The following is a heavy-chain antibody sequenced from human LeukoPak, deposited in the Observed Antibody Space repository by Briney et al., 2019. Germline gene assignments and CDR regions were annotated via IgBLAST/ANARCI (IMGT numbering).Heavy chain of an antibody. CDR2: ISSSSSYI. D-gene: IGHD4-17*01. V-gene: IGHV3-21*01. J-gene: IGHJ4*02. CDR1: AFTSSSYS. CDR3: ARDRYYGDHTQVDY. Sequence: GGSLRLSCAASAFTSSSYSMNCVRQAPGKGLEWVSSISSSSSYIYYADSVKGRFTISRDNAKNSLYLQMNSLRAEDKAVYYCARDRYYGDHTQVDYWGQGTLVTVSS.